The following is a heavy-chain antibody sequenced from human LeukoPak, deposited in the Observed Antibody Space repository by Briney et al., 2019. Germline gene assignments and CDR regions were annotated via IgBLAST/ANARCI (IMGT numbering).Heavy chain of an antibody. J-gene: IGHJ4*02. CDR1: GGSLSNYY. Sequence: PSETLSLTCTVSGGSLSNYYWSWIRLPPGKGLEWIGYIYYSGSTNYNPSLKSRVTISVDTSKNQFSLKLSSVTAADTAVYYCARILWFGESTLDYWGQGTLVTVSS. CDR3: ARILWFGESTLDY. D-gene: IGHD3-10*01. CDR2: IYYSGST. V-gene: IGHV4-59*08.